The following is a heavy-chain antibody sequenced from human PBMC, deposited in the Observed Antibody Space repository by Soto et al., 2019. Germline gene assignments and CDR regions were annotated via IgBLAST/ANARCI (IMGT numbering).Heavy chain of an antibody. V-gene: IGHV1-3*01. CDR1: GYTFTSYA. D-gene: IGHD2-15*01. CDR3: ARRPGGPDGPGDY. CDR2: INAGNGNT. Sequence: QVQLVQSGAEVKKPGASVKVSCKASGYTFTSYAMRWVRQAPGQRLEWMGWINAGNGNTKYSRKFQGRVTITRDTSASTAYMELSRLRSEDTPEYYCARRPGGPDGPGDYWGKGTLVTVTS. J-gene: IGHJ4*02.